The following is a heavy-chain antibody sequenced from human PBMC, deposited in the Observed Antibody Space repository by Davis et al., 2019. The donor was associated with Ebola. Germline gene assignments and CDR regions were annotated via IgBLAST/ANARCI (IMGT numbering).Heavy chain of an antibody. V-gene: IGHV3-23*01. CDR3: ACYVLG. CDR2: ISGSGGST. D-gene: IGHD2-8*01. Sequence: GESLKISCAASGFTFSSYEMNWVRQAPGKGLEWVSAISGSGGSTYYADSVKGRFTISRDNSKNTLYLQMNSLRVEDTAVYYCACYVLGWGQGTLVTVSS. J-gene: IGHJ4*02. CDR1: GFTFSSYE.